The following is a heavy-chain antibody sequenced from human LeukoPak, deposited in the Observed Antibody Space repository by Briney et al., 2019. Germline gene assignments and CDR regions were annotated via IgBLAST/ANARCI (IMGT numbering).Heavy chain of an antibody. Sequence: GGSLRLSCAASGFTVSSNYMSWVRQAPGRGLEWVSLIYSGGSTYYADSVKGRFTISRDNSKNTLYLQMNSLRAEDTAVYYCVGIAAAPFDYWGQGTLVTVSS. V-gene: IGHV3-53*05. CDR2: IYSGGST. CDR1: GFTVSSNY. D-gene: IGHD6-13*01. J-gene: IGHJ4*02. CDR3: VGIAAAPFDY.